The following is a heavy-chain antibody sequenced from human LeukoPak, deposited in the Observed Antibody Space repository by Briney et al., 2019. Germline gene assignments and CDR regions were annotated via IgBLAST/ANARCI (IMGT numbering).Heavy chain of an antibody. CDR3: ARATTSSGWSRAEYFQH. V-gene: IGHV4-39*07. D-gene: IGHD6-19*01. J-gene: IGHJ1*01. CDR2: IYYSGST. Sequence: SETLSLTCTVSGGSISSSSYYWGWIRQPPGKGLKWIGSIYYSGSTYYNPSLKSRVTISVDTSKNQFSLKLSSVTAADTAVYYCARATTSSGWSRAEYFQHWGQGTLVTVSS. CDR1: GGSISSSSYY.